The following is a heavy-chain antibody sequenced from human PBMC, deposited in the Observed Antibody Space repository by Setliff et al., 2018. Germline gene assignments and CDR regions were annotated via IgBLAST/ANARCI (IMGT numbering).Heavy chain of an antibody. CDR3: AADLYSGYDRPFDY. D-gene: IGHD5-12*01. CDR1: GYTFTSYY. J-gene: IGHJ4*02. V-gene: IGHV1-46*01. CDR2: INPSGGST. Sequence: GASVKVSCKASGYTFTSYYMHWVRQASGQGLEWMGIINPSGGSTSYAQKFQGRVTITRDRSTSTAYMELSSLRSEDTAVYYCAADLYSGYDRPFDYWGQGTLVTVSS.